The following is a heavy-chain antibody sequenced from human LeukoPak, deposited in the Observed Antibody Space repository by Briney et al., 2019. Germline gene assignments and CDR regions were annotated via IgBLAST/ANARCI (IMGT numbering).Heavy chain of an antibody. J-gene: IGHJ6*03. CDR3: AVGGLRYFDWLPHYNYYYMDV. D-gene: IGHD3-9*01. V-gene: IGHV1-69*01. CDR1: GGTFSSYA. CDR2: IIPIFGTA. Sequence: ASVKVSCKASGGTFSSYAISWVRQAPGQGLEWMGGIIPIFGTANYAQKFQGRVTITADESTSTAYMELSSLRSEDTAVYYCAVGGLRYFDWLPHYNYYYMDVWGKGTTVTVSS.